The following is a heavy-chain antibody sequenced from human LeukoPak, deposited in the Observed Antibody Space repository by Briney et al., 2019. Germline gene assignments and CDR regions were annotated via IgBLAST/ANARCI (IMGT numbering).Heavy chain of an antibody. CDR2: ISSSSSYI. CDR3: ARPRNWNFDAFDI. D-gene: IGHD1-7*01. CDR1: GFTVSSNY. J-gene: IGHJ3*02. Sequence: GGSLRLSCAASGFTVSSNYMSWVRQAPGKGLEWVSSISSSSSYIYYADSVKGRFTISRDNAKNSLYLQMNSLRAEDTAVYYCARPRNWNFDAFDIWGQGTMVTVSS. V-gene: IGHV3-21*01.